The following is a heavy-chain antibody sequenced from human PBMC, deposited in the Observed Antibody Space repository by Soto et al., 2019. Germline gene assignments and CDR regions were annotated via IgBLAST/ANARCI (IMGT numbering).Heavy chain of an antibody. CDR1: GLTVSSNY. D-gene: IGHD3-10*01. J-gene: IGHJ3*02. V-gene: IGHV3-53*02. Sequence: EVQLVETGGGLIQPGGSLRLSCAASGLTVSSNYMNWVRQAPGKGLEWVSVLYSGGSTHYAGSVKGRFIISRDNSKYTVYLQMNSLRAEDTAVYYCARDRPGDEGDAFDIWGHGTMVTVSS. CDR2: LYSGGST. CDR3: ARDRPGDEGDAFDI.